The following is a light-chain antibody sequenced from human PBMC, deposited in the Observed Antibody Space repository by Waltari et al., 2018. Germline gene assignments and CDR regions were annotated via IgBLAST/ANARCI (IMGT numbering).Light chain of an antibody. Sequence: DIQMTQSPPSLSASVGDRVTITCQASQDISNYLNWYQQKPGKAPKLLIYDASNLETGVPSRFSGSGSGTDFTFTISSLQPEDIATYYCQQYDNLPYTFGQGTKLEI. CDR3: QQYDNLPYT. J-gene: IGKJ2*01. CDR1: QDISNY. CDR2: DAS. V-gene: IGKV1-33*01.